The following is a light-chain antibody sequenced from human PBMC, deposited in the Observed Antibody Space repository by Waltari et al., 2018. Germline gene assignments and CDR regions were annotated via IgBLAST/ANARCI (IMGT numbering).Light chain of an antibody. V-gene: IGKV3-11*01. CDR1: QSVSSY. CDR3: QQRSRMYT. Sequence: EIVLTQSPATLSLSPGERATLSCRASQSVSSYLAWYQQKPGQAPRLLIYDASNRATGIPARFGGSGSGTDFTLTISSLEPEDFAVYYCQQRSRMYTFGQGTKLEIK. CDR2: DAS. J-gene: IGKJ2*01.